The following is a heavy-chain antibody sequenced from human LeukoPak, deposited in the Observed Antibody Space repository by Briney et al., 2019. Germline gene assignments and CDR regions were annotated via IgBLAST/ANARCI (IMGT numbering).Heavy chain of an antibody. CDR3: ARDPGSSSSDAYWYFDL. CDR1: GGSISSSSYY. D-gene: IGHD6-6*01. Sequence: SETLSLTCTVSGGSISSSSYYWGWIRQPPGKGLEWIGSIYYSGSTYYNPSLKSRVTISVDTSKNQFSLKLSSVTAVDTAVYYCARDPGSSSSDAYWYFDLWGRGTLVTVSS. V-gene: IGHV4-39*07. J-gene: IGHJ2*01. CDR2: IYYSGST.